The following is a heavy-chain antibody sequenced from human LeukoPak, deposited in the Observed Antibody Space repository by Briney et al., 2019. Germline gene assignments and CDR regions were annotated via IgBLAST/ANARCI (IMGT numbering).Heavy chain of an antibody. V-gene: IGHV3-21*01. D-gene: IGHD2-21*02. CDR3: ARGGGDIPIDS. Sequence: GGSLRLSCAASGFTFSTSGTNWVRQAPGKGLEWVASISSRSYRYYADAVKGRFTISRDNARNSLYLQMNSLRAEDTALYYCARGGGDIPIDSWGQGTLVAVSS. J-gene: IGHJ4*02. CDR1: GFTFSTSG. CDR2: ISSRSYR.